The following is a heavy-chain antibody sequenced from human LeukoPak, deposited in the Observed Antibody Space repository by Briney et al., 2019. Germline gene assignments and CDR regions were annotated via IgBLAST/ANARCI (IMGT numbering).Heavy chain of an antibody. CDR2: IYPGDSDT. V-gene: IGHV5-51*01. J-gene: IGHJ3*02. CDR1: GYSFTSYW. CDR3: ARQRYCGGDCYYDAFDI. Sequence: GESLKISCKGSGYSFTSYWIGWVRQMPGKGLEWMGIIYPGDSDTRYSPSFQGQVTISADKSISTAYLQRSSLKASDTAMYYCARQRYCGGDCYYDAFDIWGQGTMVTVSS. D-gene: IGHD2-21*02.